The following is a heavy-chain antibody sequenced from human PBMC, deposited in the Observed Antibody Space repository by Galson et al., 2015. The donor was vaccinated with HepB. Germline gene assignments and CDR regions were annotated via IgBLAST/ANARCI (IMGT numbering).Heavy chain of an antibody. CDR3: AVAFTVTSWLGSVDV. J-gene: IGHJ6*04. CDR1: GYTFTNYY. CDR2: INTRSGTT. Sequence: SVKVSCKASGYTFTNYYMHWVRQAPGQGLEWMAIINTRSGTTSSAQKFQGRVTMTRDTSTSTVFMELSSLRSEDTAVYYCAVAFTVTSWLGSVDVWGKGTTVTVSS. V-gene: IGHV1-46*01. D-gene: IGHD4-11*01.